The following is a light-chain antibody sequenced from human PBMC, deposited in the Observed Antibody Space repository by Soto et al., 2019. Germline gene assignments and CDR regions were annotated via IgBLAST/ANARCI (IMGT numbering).Light chain of an antibody. CDR1: QTVSSNN. CDR3: QQYGTAPYT. J-gene: IGKJ2*01. CDR2: GTS. V-gene: IGKV3-20*01. Sequence: EIVLTQSPGTLSLSTGQRATLSCRASQTVSSNNLAWYQQKPGQAPRFLIYGTSNRASGIPDRFGGSGSGTDFTLTISRLEPEDFAVFHCQQYGTAPYTFGQGTKVDIK.